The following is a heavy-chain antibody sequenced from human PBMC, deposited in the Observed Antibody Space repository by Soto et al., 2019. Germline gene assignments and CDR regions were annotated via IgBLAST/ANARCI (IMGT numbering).Heavy chain of an antibody. CDR2: IYYSGST. D-gene: IGHD1-26*01. J-gene: IGHJ4*02. V-gene: IGHV4-39*01. CDR3: AILIYSGSYQDY. Sequence: SETLTLTSTVSGGSISSSRYSWGWLRQPPGKGLDWIGSIYYSGSTYYTPSLKIRVTISVDTSKNQFSLKLSSVTAADTAVYYCAILIYSGSYQDYWGQGTLVTVS. CDR1: GGSISSSRYS.